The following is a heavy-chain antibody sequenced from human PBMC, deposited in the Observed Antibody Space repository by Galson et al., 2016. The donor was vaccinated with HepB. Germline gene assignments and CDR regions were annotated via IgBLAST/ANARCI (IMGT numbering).Heavy chain of an antibody. Sequence: SLRLSCAASGFTFSSYAMSWVRQAPGKGLEWVSAITGNGDSTYYADSVKGRFTISRDNSKNILFLQMNSLRPEDTAIYYCAEPQGIGWKVSFYYYYYGWDVWGPGTTVTVSS. J-gene: IGHJ6*02. CDR2: ITGNGDST. CDR1: GFTFSSYA. D-gene: IGHD6-19*01. CDR3: AEPQGIGWKVSFYYYYYGWDV. V-gene: IGHV3-23*01.